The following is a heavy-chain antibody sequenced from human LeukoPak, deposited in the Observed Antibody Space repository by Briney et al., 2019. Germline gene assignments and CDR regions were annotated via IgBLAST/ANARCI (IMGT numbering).Heavy chain of an antibody. D-gene: IGHD5-12*01. Sequence: PGGSLRLSCAASGFTVSSNYMSWVRQAPGKGLEWVSVIYSGGSTYYADSVKGRFTISRDNSKNTLYLQMNSLRAEDTAVYYCAKSVATTPRDYWGQGTLVTVSS. CDR3: AKSVATTPRDY. CDR1: GFTVSSNY. V-gene: IGHV3-53*05. CDR2: IYSGGST. J-gene: IGHJ4*02.